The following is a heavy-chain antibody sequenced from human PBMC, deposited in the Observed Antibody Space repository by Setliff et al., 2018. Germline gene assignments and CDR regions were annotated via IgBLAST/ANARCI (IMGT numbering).Heavy chain of an antibody. CDR2: MLPLHGTR. CDR1: GGTFGLSA. CDR3: VRAPPALHGEYGYFEL. V-gene: IGHV1-69*13. D-gene: IGHD4-17*01. Sequence: GASVKVSCKASGGTFGLSAISWVRQAPGQGLEWVGGMLPLHGTRNHTPKLQGRVSITADESKTTVFMELSSLTSEDTAIYFCVRAPPALHGEYGYFELWGRGTLVTVSS. J-gene: IGHJ2*01.